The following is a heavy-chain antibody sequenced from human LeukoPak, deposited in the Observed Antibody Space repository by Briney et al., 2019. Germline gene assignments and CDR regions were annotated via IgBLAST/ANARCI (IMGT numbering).Heavy chain of an antibody. CDR3: AKGGRDYGDSSGTD. CDR2: INPSGGST. J-gene: IGHJ4*02. CDR1: GYTFISYY. V-gene: IGHV1-46*01. Sequence: GASVKVSCKASGYTFISYYMHWVRQAPGQGLKWMGIINPSGGSTTYAQMFQGRVILTRDTSTRTVYMELYSLRSEDTAVYYCAKGGRDYGDSSGTDWGQGTLVTVSS. D-gene: IGHD4-17*01.